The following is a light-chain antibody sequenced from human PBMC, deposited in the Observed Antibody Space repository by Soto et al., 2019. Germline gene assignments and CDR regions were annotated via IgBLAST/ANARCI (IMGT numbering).Light chain of an antibody. V-gene: IGKV1-5*03. CDR1: QSISSW. J-gene: IGKJ1*01. CDR3: QQYGSSSPWT. CDR2: KAS. Sequence: DIKMTQSPSTLSASVGDRVTITCRASQSISSWLAWYQQKPGKAPKLLIYKASSLETGVPSMLIGSGAGTEFTLIISSVQPDDFASYYCQQYGSSSPWTVGEGTKVEIK.